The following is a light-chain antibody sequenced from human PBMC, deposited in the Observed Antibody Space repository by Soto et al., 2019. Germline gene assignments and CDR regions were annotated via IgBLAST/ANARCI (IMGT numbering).Light chain of an antibody. V-gene: IGKV1-6*01. CDR1: QGISND. CDR2: AAS. J-gene: IGKJ1*01. Sequence: AIQMTQSPSSLSVSVGARVTITCRASQGISNDLGWYQQKPGKAPKLLIYAASSLQSGVPSRFSGSGSGTDFTLTISSLQPEDVATYYCLQDYNSLRTFGQGTKVEIK. CDR3: LQDYNSLRT.